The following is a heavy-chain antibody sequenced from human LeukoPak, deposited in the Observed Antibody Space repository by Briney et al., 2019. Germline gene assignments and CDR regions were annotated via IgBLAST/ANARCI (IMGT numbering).Heavy chain of an antibody. CDR2: ISSSSSTI. D-gene: IGHD3-10*01. Sequence: GGSLRLSCAASGFTFSSYSMNWVRQAPGKGLEWVSYISSSSSTIYYADSVKGRFTISRDNAKNSLYLQMNSLRAEDTAVYYCARENPLLLWFGELLNDAFDIWGQGTMVTVSS. CDR3: ARENPLLLWFGELLNDAFDI. J-gene: IGHJ3*02. V-gene: IGHV3-48*01. CDR1: GFTFSSYS.